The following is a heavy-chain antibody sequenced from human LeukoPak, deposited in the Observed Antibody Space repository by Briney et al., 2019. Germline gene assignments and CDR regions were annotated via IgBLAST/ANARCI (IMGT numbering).Heavy chain of an antibody. CDR3: ARDVAAAATRKENYYGLDV. D-gene: IGHD6-13*01. CDR1: GYSISNDYY. CDR2: IYHSGST. J-gene: IGHJ6*04. Sequence: SETLSLTCAVSGYSISNDYYWGWIRPPPGKGLEWIGSIYHSGSTYYNPSLKSRLTISVDTSKNQFSLKVTSVTAADTAVYYCARDVAAAATRKENYYGLDVWGKGTTVTVSS. V-gene: IGHV4-38-2*02.